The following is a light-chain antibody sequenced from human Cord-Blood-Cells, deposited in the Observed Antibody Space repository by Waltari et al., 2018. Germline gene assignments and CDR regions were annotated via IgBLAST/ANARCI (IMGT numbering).Light chain of an antibody. CDR2: AAS. Sequence: IQMIHSPSSLPSSVGERVPLTCQASQDISNYLNSYQQKSGQAPKPPLYAASNLETGFPSRFSRSGCGTDFTFSISNLQPEDIATYYCQQYDNIPPEVFNFGPGTKVDIK. J-gene: IGKJ3*01. CDR1: QDISNY. CDR3: QQYDNIPPEVFN. V-gene: IGKV1-33*01.